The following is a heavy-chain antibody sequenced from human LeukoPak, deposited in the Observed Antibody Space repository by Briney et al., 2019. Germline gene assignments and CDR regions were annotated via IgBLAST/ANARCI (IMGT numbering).Heavy chain of an antibody. CDR2: INSDGSST. Sequence: GGSLRLSCAASGFTFSSYWMHWVRQAPGKGLVWVSRINSDGSSTSYADSVKGRFTISRDNAKNSLYLQMNSLRAEDAAVYYCARDPVSGVVPAAIFDPWGQGTLVTVSS. CDR1: GFTFSSYW. V-gene: IGHV3-74*01. D-gene: IGHD2-2*01. J-gene: IGHJ5*02. CDR3: ARDPVSGVVPAAIFDP.